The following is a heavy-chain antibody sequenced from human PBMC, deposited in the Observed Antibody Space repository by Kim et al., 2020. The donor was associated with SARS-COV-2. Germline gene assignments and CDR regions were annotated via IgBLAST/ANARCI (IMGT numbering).Heavy chain of an antibody. V-gene: IGHV4-34*01. CDR1: GGSFSGYY. CDR2: INHSGST. Sequence: SETLSLTCAVYGGSFSGYYWSWIRQPPGKGLEWIGEINHSGSTNYNPSLKSRVTISVDTSKNQFSLKLSSVTAADTAVYYCARVPGRGSGYYYYYYGMDV. CDR3: ARVPGRGSGYYYYYYGMDV. D-gene: IGHD3-3*01. J-gene: IGHJ6*01.